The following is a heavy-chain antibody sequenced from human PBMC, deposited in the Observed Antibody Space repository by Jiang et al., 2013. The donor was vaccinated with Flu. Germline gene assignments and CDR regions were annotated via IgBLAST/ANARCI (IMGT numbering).Heavy chain of an antibody. CDR1: GYTFTSYY. J-gene: IGHJ1*01. V-gene: IGHV1-46*01. D-gene: IGHD3-22*01. CDR3: ARKGAMIVGEYFQH. Sequence: SGAEVKKPGASVKVSCKASGYTFTSYYMHWVRQAPGQGLEWMGIINPSGGSTSYAQKFQGRVTMTRDTSTSTVYMELSSLRSEDTAVYYCARKGAMIVGEYFQHVGATGTRGPPSP. CDR2: INPSGGST.